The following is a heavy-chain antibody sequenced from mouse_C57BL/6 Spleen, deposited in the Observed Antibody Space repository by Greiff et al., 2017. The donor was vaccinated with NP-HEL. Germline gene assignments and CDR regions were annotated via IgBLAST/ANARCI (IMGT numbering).Heavy chain of an antibody. J-gene: IGHJ4*01. CDR1: GFTFSSYA. CDR3: TRGDYSNSMDY. Sequence: EVKLVESGEGLVKPGGSLKLSCAASGFTFSSYAMSWVRQTPEKRLEWVAYISSGGDYIYYADTVKGRFTISRDNARNTLYLQMSSLKSEDTAMYYCTRGDYSNSMDYWGQGTSVTVSS. V-gene: IGHV5-9-1*02. D-gene: IGHD2-5*01. CDR2: ISSGGDYI.